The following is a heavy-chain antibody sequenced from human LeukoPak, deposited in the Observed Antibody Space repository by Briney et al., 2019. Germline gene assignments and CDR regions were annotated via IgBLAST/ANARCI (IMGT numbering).Heavy chain of an antibody. CDR3: ARDYWASDY. V-gene: IGHV3-7*01. CDR2: IKEDGSER. Sequence: PGTSLRLSCAASGFTFSTYWMSWVPQAPGKGLEWVANIKEDGSERYYVDSVKGRFTISRDNARNSLYLQMNSLRAEDTAVYYCARDYWASDYWGQGTLVTVSS. D-gene: IGHD2-8*02. CDR1: GFTFSTYW. J-gene: IGHJ4*02.